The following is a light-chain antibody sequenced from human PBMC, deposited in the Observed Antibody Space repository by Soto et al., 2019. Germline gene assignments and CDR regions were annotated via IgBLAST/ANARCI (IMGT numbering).Light chain of an antibody. CDR3: QQYGSSTYT. CDR2: GAA. J-gene: IGKJ2*01. V-gene: IGKV3-20*01. Sequence: EIVLTQSPGSLSLSPRERATLSCRASQSVSSNYIAWYQQKPDQAPRLLIYGAARRATGSPDRFSGSGSGTDFALTIRRLEPEDFAMYYCQQYGSSTYTFGQGTKVEIK. CDR1: QSVSSNY.